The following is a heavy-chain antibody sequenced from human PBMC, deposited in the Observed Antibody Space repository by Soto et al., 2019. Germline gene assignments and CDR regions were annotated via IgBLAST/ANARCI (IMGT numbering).Heavy chain of an antibody. Sequence: SETLSLTCRVYGDSISSTFWWTWVRQPPGKGLEWIGEVYHSGSTRYNPSLKGRVTISVDTSKNQFSLKLSSVTAADTAVYYCARLAAAGTWYYYYGMDVWGQGTTVT. J-gene: IGHJ6*02. CDR1: GDSISSTFW. V-gene: IGHV4-4*02. CDR2: VYHSGST. D-gene: IGHD6-13*01. CDR3: ARLAAAGTWYYYYGMDV.